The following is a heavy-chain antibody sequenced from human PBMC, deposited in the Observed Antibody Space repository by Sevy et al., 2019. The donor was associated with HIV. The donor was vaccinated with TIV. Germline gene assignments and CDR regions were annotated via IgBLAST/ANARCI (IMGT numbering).Heavy chain of an antibody. V-gene: IGHV3-7*01. Sequence: GGSLRLSCAASGFTFTTYWMIWIRQAPGKGLEWVANINRDGTQKYYADSLKDRFTISRDNAQNSLYLQMNSLRAEDTAIYYCARPYGSGSWEAFDIWGQGTMVTVSS. CDR1: GFTFTTYW. D-gene: IGHD3-10*01. J-gene: IGHJ3*02. CDR2: INRDGTQK. CDR3: ARPYGSGSWEAFDI.